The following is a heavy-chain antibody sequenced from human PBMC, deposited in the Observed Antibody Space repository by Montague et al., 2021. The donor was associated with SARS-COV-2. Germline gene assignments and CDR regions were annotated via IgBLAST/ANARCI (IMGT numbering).Heavy chain of an antibody. J-gene: IGHJ4*02. D-gene: IGHD3-16*01. V-gene: IGHV4-34*01. Sequence: SETLSLTCAVYGGSFSVYYWSWLRQSPRSGLEWIAEINHSGTANYNPSLKSRVSISVDTSKNQFSLKVTSVTAADTAVYYCARHVTFGGVVVALDYWGQGTLVSVSS. CDR3: ARHVTFGGVVVALDY. CDR1: GGSFSVYY. CDR2: INHSGTA.